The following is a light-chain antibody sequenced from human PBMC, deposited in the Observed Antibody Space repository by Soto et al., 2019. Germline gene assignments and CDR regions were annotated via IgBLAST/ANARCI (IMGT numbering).Light chain of an antibody. CDR3: QHYGTTPWT. CDR1: ETFCSGC. J-gene: IGKJ1*01. V-gene: IGKV3-20*01. CDR2: GAS. Sequence: ETALTQSPATLSLSPGERVTLSCRASETFCSGCLAWYQQKPGQSPRLLIYGASSRATGIPDRFSGSGSGTDFTLTISRLEPEDFAVYYCQHYGTTPWTFGPGTKVGIK.